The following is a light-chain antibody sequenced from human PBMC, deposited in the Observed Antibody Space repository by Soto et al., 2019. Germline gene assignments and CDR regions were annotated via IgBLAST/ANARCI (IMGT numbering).Light chain of an antibody. J-gene: IGKJ2*01. CDR2: GAS. V-gene: IGKV3-20*01. Sequence: EIVLTQSPGTLSLSPGERATLSCRASQSISSYYLGWYQQKPGQAPRLLMYGASNRATVIPDRFSGSGSGTDFTLTISRLEPEGFSVYYCQQYGSSPYTFGQGTKVEIK. CDR3: QQYGSSPYT. CDR1: QSISSYY.